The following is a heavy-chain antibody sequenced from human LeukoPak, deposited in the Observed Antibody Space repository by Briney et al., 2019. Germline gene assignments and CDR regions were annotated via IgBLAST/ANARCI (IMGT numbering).Heavy chain of an antibody. J-gene: IGHJ2*01. CDR3: ARSGAVGYGAYTLFDL. CDR2: IYYSGST. Sequence: PGGSLRLSCAASGFTFSSYSMNWVRQAPGKGLEWIGSIYYSGSTYYNPSLKSRVTISVDTSKNQFSLKLSSVTAADTAVYYCARSGAVGYGAYTLFDLWGRGTLVTVSS. V-gene: IGHV4-59*05. CDR1: GFTFSSYSMN. D-gene: IGHD4-17*01.